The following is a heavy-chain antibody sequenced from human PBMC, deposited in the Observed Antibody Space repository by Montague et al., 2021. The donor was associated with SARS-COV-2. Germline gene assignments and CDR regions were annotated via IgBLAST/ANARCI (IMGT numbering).Heavy chain of an antibody. CDR1: GFSLSTSGMC. Sequence: VKPTQTLTLTCTFSGFSLSTSGMCVSWIRQPPGKALEWLALIDXDDDKYYSTSLKTRLTISKDTSKNQVVLTMTNMDPVDTATYYCARSFSIFGVVIIPAYFDYWGQGTLVTVSS. CDR2: IDXDDDK. J-gene: IGHJ4*02. V-gene: IGHV2-70*01. D-gene: IGHD3-3*01. CDR3: ARSFSIFGVVIIPAYFDY.